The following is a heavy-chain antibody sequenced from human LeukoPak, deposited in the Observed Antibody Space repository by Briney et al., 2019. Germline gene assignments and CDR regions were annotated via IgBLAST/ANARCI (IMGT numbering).Heavy chain of an antibody. V-gene: IGHV1-18*01. Sequence: ASVKVSCKASGYTFTNYGITWMRQAPGQGLEWIGWINTYNGNTNYAQKLQGRVTITTDTSTSTAYMELRSLRSDDTAVFYCARDLVDGVGAPGAYWGQGALVTVSS. D-gene: IGHD1-26*01. J-gene: IGHJ4*02. CDR3: ARDLVDGVGAPGAY. CDR2: INTYNGNT. CDR1: GYTFTNYG.